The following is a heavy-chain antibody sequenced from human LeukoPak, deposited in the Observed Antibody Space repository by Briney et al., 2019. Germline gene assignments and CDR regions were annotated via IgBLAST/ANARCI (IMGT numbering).Heavy chain of an antibody. Sequence: SETLSLTCAVYGGSFSDYYWTWIRQPPGKGLEWIGEINHSGSTNYNPSLKSRVTISVDTSKKQFFLRLSSVTAADTAVYYCARDLRSYSSGWYFNVCGYWGQGTLVTVSS. J-gene: IGHJ4*02. V-gene: IGHV4-34*01. D-gene: IGHD6-19*01. CDR1: GGSFSDYY. CDR3: ARDLRSYSSGWYFNVCGY. CDR2: INHSGST.